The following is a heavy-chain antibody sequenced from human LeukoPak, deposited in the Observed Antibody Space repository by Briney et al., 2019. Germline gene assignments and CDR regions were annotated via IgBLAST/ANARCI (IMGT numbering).Heavy chain of an antibody. CDR3: ARGYGDFRVEGRYFHS. CDR1: DGSITNCD. J-gene: IGHJ4*02. V-gene: IGHV4-59*13. CDR2: VHYSGTA. D-gene: IGHD4-17*01. Sequence: SETLSLTCTVSDGSITNCDWCWVRHPPRKGQEFIGHVHYSGTANYNPSLRSRVTISIDTSKKHFFLKLKSVTAADTAVYYCARGYGDFRVEGRYFHSWGQGTLVTVSS.